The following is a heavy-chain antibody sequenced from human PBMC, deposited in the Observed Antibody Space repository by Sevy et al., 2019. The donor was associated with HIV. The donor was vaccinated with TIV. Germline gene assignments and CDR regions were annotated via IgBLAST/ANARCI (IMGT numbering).Heavy chain of an antibody. CDR2: FYYGSGTT. CDR3: XXXXXXXXXLYAFHI. Sequence: SETLSLTCTVSGGSISDHYWSWIRQPPGKGLEWIGYFYYGSGTTNYNPSLKSRVTISIDTSKNQFSLKVSSVTAADXXXXXXXXXXXXXXXLYAFHIWGQGTMVTVSS. V-gene: IGHV4-59*11. CDR1: GGSISDHY. J-gene: IGHJ3*02.